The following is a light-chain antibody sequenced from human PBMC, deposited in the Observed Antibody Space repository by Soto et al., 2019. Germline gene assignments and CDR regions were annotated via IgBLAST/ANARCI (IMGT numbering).Light chain of an antibody. V-gene: IGKV1-5*03. J-gene: IGKJ4*01. CDR1: QSISSW. Sequence: DIQMTQSPSTLSASVGDRVTITCRASQSISSWLAWYQQKPGKAPKLLIYKASSLESGVPSRFSGSGSGTEFTLTIRSLQPDDFAIYYCQQYKSFSLTFGGGTKVEIK. CDR3: QQYKSFSLT. CDR2: KAS.